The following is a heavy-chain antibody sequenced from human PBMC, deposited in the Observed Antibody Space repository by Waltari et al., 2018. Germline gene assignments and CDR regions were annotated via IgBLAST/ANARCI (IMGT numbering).Heavy chain of an antibody. CDR2: INPNSGGT. CDR1: GYLFINYY. J-gene: IGHJ5*02. V-gene: IGHV1-2*02. Sequence: QVQLVQSGAEVKKPGASVKVSCEAYGYLFINYYIHWLRQAPGQGLEWMGWINPNSGGTNYAQKFQGRVTMTRDTSIRTAFMELSSLTSGDTAVYFCARESSESPNWFDPWGQGTLVSVSS. D-gene: IGHD3-10*01. CDR3: ARESSESPNWFDP.